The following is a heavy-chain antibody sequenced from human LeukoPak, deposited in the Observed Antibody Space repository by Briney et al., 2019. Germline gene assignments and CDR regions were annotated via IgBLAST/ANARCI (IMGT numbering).Heavy chain of an antibody. V-gene: IGHV3-53*01. D-gene: IGHD2-15*01. Sequence: GGSLRLSCAASGFTVSSNCMTWVRQAPGMGLEWASVLCSGGSTYYADSVKGRFTISTDNSKNTLYLQMNSLRADDTAVYYCAREKYCRGGACYGFFDYWGQGTLVTVSS. CDR1: GFTVSSNC. J-gene: IGHJ4*02. CDR3: AREKYCRGGACYGFFDY. CDR2: LCSGGST.